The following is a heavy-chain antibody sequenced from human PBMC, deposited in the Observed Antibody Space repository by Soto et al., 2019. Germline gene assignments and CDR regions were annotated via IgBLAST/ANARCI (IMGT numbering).Heavy chain of an antibody. Sequence: QVQLVQSGAEVKKPGASVKVSCKASGYTFTSYYMHWVRQAPGQGLEWMGIINPSGGSTSYAQKFQGRVTMNRDTSTSTVYMELSSLRSEDTAVYYCARGGGYCSSTSCYVDAFDIWGQGTMVTVSS. J-gene: IGHJ3*02. V-gene: IGHV1-46*01. CDR3: ARGGGYCSSTSCYVDAFDI. CDR1: GYTFTSYY. D-gene: IGHD2-2*01. CDR2: INPSGGST.